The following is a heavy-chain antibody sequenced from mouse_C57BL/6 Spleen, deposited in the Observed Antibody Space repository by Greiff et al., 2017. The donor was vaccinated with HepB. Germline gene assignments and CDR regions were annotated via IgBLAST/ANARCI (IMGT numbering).Heavy chain of an antibody. J-gene: IGHJ2*01. V-gene: IGHV3-1*01. CDR2: INYSGST. D-gene: IGHD1-1*01. CDR1: GYSITSGYD. CDR3: ARHGSSLGYFDY. Sequence: EVKLVESGPGMVKPSQSLSLTCTVTGYSITSGYDWHWIRHFPGNNLEWMGYINYSGSTNYNPSLKSRISITHDTSKNHFFLKLNSVTTEDTATYYCARHGSSLGYFDYWGQGTTLTVSS.